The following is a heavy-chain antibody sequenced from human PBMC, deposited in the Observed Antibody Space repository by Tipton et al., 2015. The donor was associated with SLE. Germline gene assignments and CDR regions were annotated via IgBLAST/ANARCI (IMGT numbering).Heavy chain of an antibody. CDR3: AREGLRFSDFWSGFSEGWLDS. V-gene: IGHV3-33*01. J-gene: IGHJ5*01. CDR2: IWFDASNQ. Sequence: SLRLSCAASGFTFSSYAMHWVRQAPGKGLEWVAVIWFDASNQKYVDSVKGRFTISRDNSKNTLFLQMDSLRAEDTAVYYCAREGLRFSDFWSGFSEGWLDSWGQGTLVTVSS. CDR1: GFTFSSYA. D-gene: IGHD3-3*01.